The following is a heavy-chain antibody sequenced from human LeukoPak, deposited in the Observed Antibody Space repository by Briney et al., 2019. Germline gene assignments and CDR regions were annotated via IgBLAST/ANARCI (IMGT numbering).Heavy chain of an antibody. CDR2: ISGSGGRT. CDR3: ARDGGSGSVSRSFAH. V-gene: IGHV3-23*01. Sequence: GGSLRLSCAASGFTFSSYAMSWVRQAPGKGLEWVSTISGSGGRTYYADSVKGRLTISRDNSKTTLFLQTNSLRTEDTAVYYCARDGGSGSVSRSFAHWGQGALVTVSS. J-gene: IGHJ4*02. CDR1: GFTFSSYA. D-gene: IGHD3-10*01.